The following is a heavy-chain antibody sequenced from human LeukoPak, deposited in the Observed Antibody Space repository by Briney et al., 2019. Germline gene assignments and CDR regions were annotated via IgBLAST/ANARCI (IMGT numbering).Heavy chain of an antibody. D-gene: IGHD1-14*01. V-gene: IGHV4-59*08. Sequence: SETLSLTCTVSGGSISSYYWSWIRQPPGKGLERIGYIYYSGSTNYNPSLKSRVTISVDTSKNQFSLKLSSVTAADTAVYYCAAFPVYNHYRTGFDYWGQGTLVTVSS. CDR3: AAFPVYNHYRTGFDY. CDR2: IYYSGST. J-gene: IGHJ4*02. CDR1: GGSISSYY.